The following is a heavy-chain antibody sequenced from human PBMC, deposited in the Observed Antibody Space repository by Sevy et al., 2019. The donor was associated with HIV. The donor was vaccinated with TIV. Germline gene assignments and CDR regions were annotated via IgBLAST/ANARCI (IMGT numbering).Heavy chain of an antibody. V-gene: IGHV3-9*01. D-gene: IGHD3-10*01. CDR1: GFTFGNYA. CDR3: AKGDQYYYDSGIEF. J-gene: IGHJ4*02. CDR2: ISWNSASI. Sequence: GGSLRLSCAASGFTFGNYAMDWVRQAPGKGLEWVSGISWNSASIGYAESVKGRFIISRDNAENSLYLQMNSLRPEDTALYYCAKGDQYYYDSGIEFWGQGTLVTVSS.